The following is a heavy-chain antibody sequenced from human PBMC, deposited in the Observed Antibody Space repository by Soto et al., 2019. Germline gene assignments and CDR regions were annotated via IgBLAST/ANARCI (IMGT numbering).Heavy chain of an antibody. Sequence: ASVKVSCKASGYSLTDYYIHWLRQAPGQGFEWMGWINPKSSGTSYAEKFRGGVSMTRDTSVSTVYMEVNTLKSDDTAIYYCARGLITVPPYSYFGLDVWGQGATVTVSS. CDR2: INPKSSGT. J-gene: IGHJ6*02. V-gene: IGHV1-2*02. D-gene: IGHD3-16*01. CDR3: ARGLITVPPYSYFGLDV. CDR1: GYSLTDYY.